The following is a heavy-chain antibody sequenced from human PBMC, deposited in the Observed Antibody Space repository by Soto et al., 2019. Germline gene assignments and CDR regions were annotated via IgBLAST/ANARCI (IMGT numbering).Heavy chain of an antibody. CDR3: RAYSDYDIYGIEV. D-gene: IGHD5-12*01. CDR2: LYTSGST. V-gene: IGHV4-4*07. CDR1: CDSISSYS. Sequence: SETVSLTCTVSCDSISSYSWSWIRQVSWKGLEWIVRLYTSGSTKYSPYLKSRVTMSVDASKNQFSMRLSSVTAADTAVYYCRAYSDYDIYGIEVWGPGTTVTVSS. J-gene: IGHJ6*01.